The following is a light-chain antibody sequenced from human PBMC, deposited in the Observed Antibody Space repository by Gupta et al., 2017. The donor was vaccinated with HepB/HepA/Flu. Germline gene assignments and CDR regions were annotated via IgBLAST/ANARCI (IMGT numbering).Light chain of an antibody. Sequence: ETVMTQSPATLSVSPGERATLSCRASQSVSTKVAWFQQKPGQAPRLLIYGASTRATGVPARFSGSGSGTDFTLTINSLQSEDFAVYYCQQYINWPPWTFGQGTKVE. CDR3: QQYINWPPWT. V-gene: IGKV3-15*01. CDR2: GAS. CDR1: QSVSTK. J-gene: IGKJ1*01.